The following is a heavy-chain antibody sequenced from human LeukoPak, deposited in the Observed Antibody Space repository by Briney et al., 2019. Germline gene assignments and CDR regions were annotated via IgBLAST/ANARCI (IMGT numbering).Heavy chain of an antibody. Sequence: GGSLRLSCAASGFTFSSYSMNWVRQAPGKGLEWVSYISSSSSTIYYPDSVKGRFTISRGNAKDSLYLQMNSLRAEDTAVYYCARVTYDFWSSPTYYMDVWGKGTTVTVSS. CDR3: ARVTYDFWSSPTYYMDV. CDR2: ISSSSSTI. V-gene: IGHV3-48*01. D-gene: IGHD3-3*01. J-gene: IGHJ6*03. CDR1: GFTFSSYS.